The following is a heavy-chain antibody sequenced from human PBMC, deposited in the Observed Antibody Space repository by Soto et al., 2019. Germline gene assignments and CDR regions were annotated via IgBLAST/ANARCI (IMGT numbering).Heavy chain of an antibody. CDR1: GYTFSDHY. D-gene: IGHD6-19*01. Sequence: ASVKVSCXASGYTFSDHYIHWVRQAPGQGFEWMGWINPNGGGSNYAQNFQGWVTMTSDTSINTVYMELSRLRSDDTAVYYCARDSSPVPGSMEVWGQGTTVTVSS. CDR3: ARDSSPVPGSMEV. J-gene: IGHJ6*02. V-gene: IGHV1-2*04. CDR2: INPNGGGS.